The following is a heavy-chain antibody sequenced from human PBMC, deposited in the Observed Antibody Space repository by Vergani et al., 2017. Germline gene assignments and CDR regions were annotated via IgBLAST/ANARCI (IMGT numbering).Heavy chain of an antibody. V-gene: IGHV1-3*01. D-gene: IGHD3-10*01. CDR1: GYTFTSYA. J-gene: IGHJ5*02. CDR2: INAGNGNT. Sequence: QVQLVQSGAEVKKPGASVKVSCKASGYTFTSYAMHWVRQAPGQRLEWMGWINAGNGNTKYSQKFQGRVTITRETSASTAYMELNSLRAEDTAVYYCAKDAPRGFGVNWFDPWGQGTLVTVSS. CDR3: AKDAPRGFGVNWFDP.